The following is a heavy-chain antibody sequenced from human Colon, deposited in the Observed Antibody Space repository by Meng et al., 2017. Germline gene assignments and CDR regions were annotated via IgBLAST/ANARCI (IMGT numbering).Heavy chain of an antibody. D-gene: IGHD2-2*01. Sequence: VQLQESGPGLVKPSQTLSLTCTISNGSINSADYYWNWIRQPPGKGPEWLGYIHSSGNTYYTPSLKSRLAMSLDTSKNQFSLRLTSVTAADTAVYYCARKPVIPDARTFDFWGQGALVTVSS. CDR3: ARKPVIPDARTFDF. CDR2: IHSSGNT. J-gene: IGHJ4*02. CDR1: NGSINSADYY. V-gene: IGHV4-30-4*01.